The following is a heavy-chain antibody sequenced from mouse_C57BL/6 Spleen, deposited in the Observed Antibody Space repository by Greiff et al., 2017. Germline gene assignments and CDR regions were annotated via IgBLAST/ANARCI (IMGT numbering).Heavy chain of an antibody. D-gene: IGHD1-1*01. CDR1: GYTFTSYW. CDR3: ATTTVVAPYYFDY. V-gene: IGHV1-52*01. Sequence: VQLQQPGAELVRHGSSVKLSCKASGYTFTSYWMHWVKQRPIQGLEWIGNIDPSDSETHYNQKFKDKATLTVDKSSSTAYMQLSSLTSEDSAVYYCATTTVVAPYYFDYWGQGTTLTVSS. CDR2: IDPSDSET. J-gene: IGHJ2*01.